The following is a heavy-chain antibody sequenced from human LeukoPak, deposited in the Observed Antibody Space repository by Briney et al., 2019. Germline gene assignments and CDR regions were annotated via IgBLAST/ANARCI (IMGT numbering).Heavy chain of an antibody. D-gene: IGHD3-10*01. CDR1: GFTFSNYF. V-gene: IGHV3-48*02. CDR2: ISSSSNII. Sequence: GGSLRLSCAASGFTFSNYFMNWVRQAPGQGLEWVSYISSSSNIIYYADSVKGRFIISRDNAKNSLFLQMNSLRDEDTAVYYCAREGFYGSGRGADFDYWGQGTLVTVSS. J-gene: IGHJ4*02. CDR3: AREGFYGSGRGADFDY.